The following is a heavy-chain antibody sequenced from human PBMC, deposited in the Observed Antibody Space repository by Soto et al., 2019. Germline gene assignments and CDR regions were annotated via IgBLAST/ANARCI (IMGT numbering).Heavy chain of an antibody. V-gene: IGHV4-34*01. D-gene: IGHD3-10*01. CDR1: GGSFSGYY. Sequence: QVQLQQWGAGLLKPSETLSLTCAVYGGSFSGYYWSWIRQPPGKGLEWIGEINHSGSTNYNPSLKSRVTISVDTSKSQFSLKLSSVTAADTAVYYCARPRVRGVIHTAGFDYWGQGTLVTVSS. J-gene: IGHJ4*02. CDR2: INHSGST. CDR3: ARPRVRGVIHTAGFDY.